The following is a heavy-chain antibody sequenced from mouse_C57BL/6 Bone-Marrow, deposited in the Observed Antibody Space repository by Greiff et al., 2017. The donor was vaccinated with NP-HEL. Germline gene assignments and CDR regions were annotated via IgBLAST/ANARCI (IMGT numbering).Heavy chain of an antibody. V-gene: IGHV3-6*01. CDR2: ISYDGSN. Sequence: ESGPGLVKPSQSLSLTCSVTGYSITSGYYWNWIRQFPGNKLEWMGYISYDGSNNYNPSLKNRISITRDTSKNQFFLKLNSVTTEDTATYYCARSRGLLRNYAMDYWGQGTSVTVSS. D-gene: IGHD2-3*01. CDR1: GYSITSGYY. CDR3: ARSRGLLRNYAMDY. J-gene: IGHJ4*01.